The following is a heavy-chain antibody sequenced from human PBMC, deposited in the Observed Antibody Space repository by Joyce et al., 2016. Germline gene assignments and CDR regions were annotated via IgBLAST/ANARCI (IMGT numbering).Heavy chain of an antibody. CDR3: AGVVGDYDNTGYPLRPLDP. V-gene: IGHV3-23*01. Sequence: EVQLLESGGGLVQPGGSLRLACAASGFTFSNYAMSWVRQGPGKGLEGVSGISVSSMNKYYGDSVGGRFTGSRDNSKNTLYLQMNSLRAEDTAVYYCAGVVGDYDNTGYPLRPLDPWGQGTLVTVSS. CDR1: GFTFSNYA. CDR2: ISVSSMNK. J-gene: IGHJ5*02. D-gene: IGHD3-9*01.